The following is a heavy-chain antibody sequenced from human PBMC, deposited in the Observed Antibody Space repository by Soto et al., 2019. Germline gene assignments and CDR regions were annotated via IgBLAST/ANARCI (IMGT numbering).Heavy chain of an antibody. D-gene: IGHD3-3*01. V-gene: IGHV1-3*01. CDR2: INAGNGNT. Sequence: ASVKVSCKASGYTFTSYAMHWVRQAPGQRLEWMGWINAGNGNTKYSQKFQGRVTITRDTSASTAYMELSSLRSEDTAVYYCARDSGFWSGSLSFDYWGQGTLVTVSS. CDR3: ARDSGFWSGSLSFDY. CDR1: GYTFTSYA. J-gene: IGHJ4*02.